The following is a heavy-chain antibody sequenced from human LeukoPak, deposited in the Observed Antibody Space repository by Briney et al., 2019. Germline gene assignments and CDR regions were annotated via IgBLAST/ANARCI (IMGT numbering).Heavy chain of an antibody. CDR1: GYTFTDYA. D-gene: IGHD3-16*02. CDR3: ARAYQSLGGLSLPDH. J-gene: IGHJ5*02. CDR2: IHPNTGNP. V-gene: IGHV7-4-1*02. Sequence: ASVKVSCKASGYTFTDYAMNWVRQAPGQGLEWMGWIHPNTGNPTYAQGFTGRFVFSLDTSVGTTYLRISSIKAEDTAVYYCARAYQSLGGLSLPDHWGQGTLVTVSS.